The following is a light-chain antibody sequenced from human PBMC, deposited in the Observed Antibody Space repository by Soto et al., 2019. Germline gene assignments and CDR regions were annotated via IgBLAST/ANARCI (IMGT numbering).Light chain of an antibody. Sequence: QSVLTQPASVSGSPGQSITISCTGTSSDVGGYNYVSWYQHHPGKAPKLMIYDVNTRPSGVSNRFSGSKSGNTASLTISGLQAEDEADYYCSSYTSSISFGGGTQLTVL. V-gene: IGLV2-14*03. CDR3: SSYTSSIS. CDR1: SSDVGGYNY. CDR2: DVN. J-gene: IGLJ2*01.